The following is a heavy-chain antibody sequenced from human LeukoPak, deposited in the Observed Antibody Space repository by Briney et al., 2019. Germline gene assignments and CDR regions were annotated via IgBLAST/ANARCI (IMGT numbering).Heavy chain of an antibody. Sequence: PSQTLSLTCTVSGGSISSGGYYWSWIRQHPGKGLEWIGYIYYSGSTYYNPSLKSRVTISVDTSKNQFSLKLSSVTAADTAVYYCARDTIIVATRAFDIWGQGTMVTVSS. CDR3: ARDTIIVATRAFDI. CDR2: IYYSGST. J-gene: IGHJ3*02. CDR1: GGSISSGGYY. V-gene: IGHV4-31*03. D-gene: IGHD3-22*01.